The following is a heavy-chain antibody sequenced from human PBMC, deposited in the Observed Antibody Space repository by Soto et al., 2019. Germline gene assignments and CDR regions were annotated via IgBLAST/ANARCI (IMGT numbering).Heavy chain of an antibody. CDR1: GGSVSSPYYY. CDR2: IYYSEIT. Sequence: QVQLQESGPGLVKPSETLSLTCTVSGGSVSSPYYYWSWIRQPPGKGLEWIGYIYYSEITNYIPSLKSRVTISMDRSKNQFSLKLTSVTTADTAVYYCATLTKPPKSSYDSSLYYFDFWGQGTLVTVSS. J-gene: IGHJ4*02. V-gene: IGHV4-61*01. CDR3: ATLTKPPKSSYDSSLYYFDF. D-gene: IGHD3-22*01.